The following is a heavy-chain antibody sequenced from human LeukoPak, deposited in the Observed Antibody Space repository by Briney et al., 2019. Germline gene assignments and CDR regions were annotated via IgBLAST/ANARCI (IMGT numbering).Heavy chain of an antibody. V-gene: IGHV3-13*01. Sequence: GGSLRLSWAASGFNFNNYDFHWVRQVAGERLEWVAGIGTVADTFYPDSVMGRFTISRENAKNSFYLQMNSLRAGDTAVYYCARAWGGRGRSWGALDFWGQGILVTVSS. CDR3: ARAWGGRGRSWGALDF. CDR1: GFNFNNYD. D-gene: IGHD3-16*01. CDR2: IGTVADT. J-gene: IGHJ4*02.